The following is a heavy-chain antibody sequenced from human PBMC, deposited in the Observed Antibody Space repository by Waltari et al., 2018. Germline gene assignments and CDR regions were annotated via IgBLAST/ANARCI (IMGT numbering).Heavy chain of an antibody. Sequence: EVQLVESGGGLVQPGRSLRLSCAASGFTFDDYAMHWVRQAPGKGLEWVSGISVNWGRIGYADAVKGRFTISRDNAKNSLYLQMNSLRAEDTALYYCAKDYEYSSSGYVDYWGQGTLVTFSS. D-gene: IGHD6-6*01. V-gene: IGHV3-9*01. CDR1: GFTFDDYA. J-gene: IGHJ4*02. CDR2: ISVNWGRI. CDR3: AKDYEYSSSGYVDY.